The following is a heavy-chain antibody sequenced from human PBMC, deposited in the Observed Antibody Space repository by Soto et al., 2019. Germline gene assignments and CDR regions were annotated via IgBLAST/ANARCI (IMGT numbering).Heavy chain of an antibody. Sequence: PGGSLRLSCAASGFTFSSYWMHWVRQAPGKGLVWVSRINSDGSSTSYADSVKGRFTISRDNAKNTLYLQMNSLRVEDTAVYYCARVSGYRSGGSYLSYFDYWGQGTRVTVSS. J-gene: IGHJ4*02. D-gene: IGHD2-15*01. CDR2: INSDGSST. CDR3: ARVSGYRSGGSYLSYFDY. CDR1: GFTFSSYW. V-gene: IGHV3-74*01.